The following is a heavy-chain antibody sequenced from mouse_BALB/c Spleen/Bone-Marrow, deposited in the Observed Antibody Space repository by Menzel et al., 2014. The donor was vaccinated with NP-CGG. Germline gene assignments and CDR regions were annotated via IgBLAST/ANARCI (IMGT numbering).Heavy chain of an antibody. V-gene: IGHV1S132*01. CDR2: IFPGTGTT. J-gene: IGHJ2*01. CDR3: ASRDSSGYVPDY. CDR1: GYTFTSYW. D-gene: IGHD3-2*01. Sequence: QVQLQQSGAKLVKPGASVKLSCKTSGYTFTSYWIQWVKQRPGQGLGWIGEIFPGTGTTYYNEKFKGKATLTIDTSSSTAYMQLSSLTSEDSAVYFCASRDSSGYVPDYWGQGTTLTGSP.